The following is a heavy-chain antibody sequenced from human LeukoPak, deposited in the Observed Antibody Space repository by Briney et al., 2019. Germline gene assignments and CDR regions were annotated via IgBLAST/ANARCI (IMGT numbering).Heavy chain of an antibody. V-gene: IGHV1-69*02. CDR2: IIPILGIA. CDR3: ARGQLGGYSSSWEFDY. J-gene: IGHJ4*02. CDR1: GGTFSSYT. D-gene: IGHD6-13*01. Sequence: SVKVSCKASGGTFSSYTISWVRQAPGQGLEWMGRIIPILGIANYAQKFQGRVTITADKSTSTAYMELSSLRSEDTAVYYCARGQLGGYSSSWEFDYWGQGTLVTVSS.